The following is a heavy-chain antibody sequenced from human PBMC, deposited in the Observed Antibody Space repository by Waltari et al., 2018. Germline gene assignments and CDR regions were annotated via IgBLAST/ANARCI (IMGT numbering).Heavy chain of an antibody. CDR1: GGSISSYY. Sequence: QVQLQESGPGLVKPSETLSLTCTVPGGSISSYYWSWIRQPPGKGLEWIGYIYYSGSTNYNPSLKSRVTISVDTSKNQFSLKLSSVTAADTAVYYCARRGDLFRYYYGMDVWGQGTTVTVSS. CDR3: ARRGDLFRYYYGMDV. CDR2: IYYSGST. J-gene: IGHJ6*02. V-gene: IGHV4-59*01. D-gene: IGHD3-10*01.